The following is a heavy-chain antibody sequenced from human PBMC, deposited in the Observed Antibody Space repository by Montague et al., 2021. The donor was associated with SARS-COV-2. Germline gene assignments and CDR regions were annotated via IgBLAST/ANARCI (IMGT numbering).Heavy chain of an antibody. Sequence: SETLSLTCAVHTRSFSGYNRGWICKSQGKGLEWNGEIDQSGTTNSNQTLKRRVTITTDTSKTKFSLKLNSVTAADTDVYYCVRGWGSWFHWGQGTLVTVSS. CDR1: TRSFSGYN. CDR3: VRGWGSWFH. J-gene: IGHJ4*02. V-gene: IGHV4-34*01. D-gene: IGHD3-16*01. CDR2: IDQSGTT.